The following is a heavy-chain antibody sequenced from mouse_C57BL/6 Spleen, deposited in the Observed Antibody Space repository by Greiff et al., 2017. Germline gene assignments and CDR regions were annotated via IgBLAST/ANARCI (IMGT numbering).Heavy chain of an antibody. V-gene: IGHV1-69*01. CDR3: ARRANYDGYFDV. J-gene: IGHJ1*03. CDR1: GYTFTSYW. Sequence: QVQLQQPGAELVMPGASVKLSCKASGYTFTSYWMHWVKQRPGQGLEWIGEIDPSDSYTNYNQKFKGKSTLTVDKSSSTAYMQLSSLTSEDSAVYYCARRANYDGYFDVWGTGTTVTVSS. D-gene: IGHD2-1*01. CDR2: IDPSDSYT.